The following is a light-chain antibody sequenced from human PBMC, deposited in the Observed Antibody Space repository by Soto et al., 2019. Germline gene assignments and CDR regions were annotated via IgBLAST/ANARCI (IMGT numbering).Light chain of an antibody. Sequence: DIVLPQSPGTLSLSPGERANLSCRASQSVSSSYLAWYQQKPGQAPRLLIYGASIRATGLPDRFSGSGSGTDFTLTISSLEPEDFAVYYCQQYVSSPLTFGGGTKVEIK. V-gene: IGKV3-20*01. CDR3: QQYVSSPLT. CDR1: QSVSSSY. J-gene: IGKJ4*02. CDR2: GAS.